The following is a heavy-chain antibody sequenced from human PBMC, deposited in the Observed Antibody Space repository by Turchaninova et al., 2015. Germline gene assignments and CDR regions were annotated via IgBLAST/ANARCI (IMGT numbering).Heavy chain of an antibody. J-gene: IGHJ6*03. Sequence: QVQLVQSGAEVKKPGSSVRVSCKASGGTFSNYGINWVRQAPGQGLEWMGWNIPIFGTVNYAQKFRPRVTITAYTSTSTAYMELSSLTSEDTAVYFCARVGTSLYYSYMDVWGKVTTVTVS. CDR3: ARVGTSLYYSYMDV. D-gene: IGHD2-2*01. CDR2: NIPIFGTV. V-gene: IGHV1-69*06. CDR1: GGTFSNYG.